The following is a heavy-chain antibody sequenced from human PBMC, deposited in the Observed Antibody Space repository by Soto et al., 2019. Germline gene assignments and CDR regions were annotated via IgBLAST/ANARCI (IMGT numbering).Heavy chain of an antibody. CDR2: INTNTGNP. Sequence: RASVKVSCKASGYTFTSYAMNWVRQAPGQGLEWMGWINTNTGNPTYAQGFTGRFVFSLDTSVSTAYLQICSLKAEDTAVYYCARDRPPNRSIAAAGTGGSWFDPWGQGTLVTVSS. J-gene: IGHJ5*02. CDR1: GYTFTSYA. CDR3: ARDRPPNRSIAAAGTGGSWFDP. D-gene: IGHD6-13*01. V-gene: IGHV7-4-1*01.